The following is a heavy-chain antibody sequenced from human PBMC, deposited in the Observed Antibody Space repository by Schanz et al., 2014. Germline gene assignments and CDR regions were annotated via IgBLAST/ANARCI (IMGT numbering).Heavy chain of an antibody. CDR1: GFTFRDYS. CDR2: ISSYSTI. V-gene: IGHV3-48*01. Sequence: EVQLVESGGGLVQPGGSLRLSCEASGFTFRDYSMNWVRQAPGKGPEWISYISSYSTIHYADSVKGRFTISRDNARNSLYLEMTSLRGEDTAVYYCARVLGGDEGLDQWGQGTLVTVSS. D-gene: IGHD4-17*01. J-gene: IGHJ4*02. CDR3: ARVLGGDEGLDQ.